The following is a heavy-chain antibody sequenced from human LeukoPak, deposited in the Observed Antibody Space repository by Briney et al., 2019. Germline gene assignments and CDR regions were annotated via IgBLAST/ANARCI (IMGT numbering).Heavy chain of an antibody. CDR2: ISAYNGNT. Sequence: ASVKVSCKASGYTFTSYGISWVRQAPGQGLEWMGWISAYNGNTNYAQKLQGRVTMTTDTSTSTACMELRSRRSDDTAVYYCARVGSIAARPFDYWGQGTLVTVSS. V-gene: IGHV1-18*01. D-gene: IGHD6-6*01. J-gene: IGHJ4*02. CDR3: ARVGSIAARPFDY. CDR1: GYTFTSYG.